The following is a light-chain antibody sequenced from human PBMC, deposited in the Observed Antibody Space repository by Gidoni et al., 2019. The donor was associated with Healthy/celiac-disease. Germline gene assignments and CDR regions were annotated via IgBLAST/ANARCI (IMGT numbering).Light chain of an antibody. CDR2: EVS. CDR1: SSDVGGYNY. V-gene: IGLV2-14*01. Sequence: QSALTQPASVSGSPGQSITISCTGTSSDVGGYNYVSWYQQPPGKAPKLMIYEVSNRPSGVSNRFSGSKSGNTASLTISGRQAEDESDYYCSSYTSSSTPFVFGTGTKVTVL. CDR3: SSYTSSSTPFV. J-gene: IGLJ1*01.